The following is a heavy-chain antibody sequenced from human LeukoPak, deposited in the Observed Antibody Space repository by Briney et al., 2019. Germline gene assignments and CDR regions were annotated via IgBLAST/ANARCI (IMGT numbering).Heavy chain of an antibody. CDR2: ISAYNGNT. CDR1: GYTFTSYG. J-gene: IGHJ5*02. D-gene: IGHD2-15*01. V-gene: IGHV1-18*01. CDR3: ARPHLGYCSGGSCYGAWFDP. Sequence: GASVKVSCKASGYTFTSYGISWVRQAPGQGLEWMEWISAYNGNTNYAQKLQGRVTMTTDTSTSTAYMELRSLRSDDTAVYYCARPHLGYCSGGSCYGAWFDPWGQGTLVTVSS.